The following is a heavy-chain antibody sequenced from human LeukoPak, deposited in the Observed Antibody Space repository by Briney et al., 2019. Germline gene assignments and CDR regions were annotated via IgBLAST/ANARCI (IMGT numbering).Heavy chain of an antibody. Sequence: PSETLSLTCNVSGGSITSYYWSWIRQPPGKGLEWIGYIYSSGSTNYNPSLKSRVTISLDTSKNQFSLKLNPVTAADTAVYYCARRGAAAGTSVLPFDIWGQGTMVTVSS. CDR1: GGSITSYY. CDR3: ARRGAAAGTSVLPFDI. CDR2: IYSSGST. J-gene: IGHJ3*02. D-gene: IGHD6-13*01. V-gene: IGHV4-4*09.